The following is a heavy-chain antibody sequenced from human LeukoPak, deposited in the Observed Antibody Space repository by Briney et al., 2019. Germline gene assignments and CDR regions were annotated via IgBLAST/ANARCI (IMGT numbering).Heavy chain of an antibody. J-gene: IGHJ4*02. CDR3: ARRQIYFDY. CDR1: GGSISPYF. V-gene: IGHV4-4*09. CDR2: IYATGST. Sequence: PSETLSLTCTVSGGSISPYFWSWIRQPPGKRLEWIGYIYATGSTNYNPSLKSRVTISVDTSKNQFSLKLSSVTAADTAVYYCARRQIYFDYWGQGTLVTVSS.